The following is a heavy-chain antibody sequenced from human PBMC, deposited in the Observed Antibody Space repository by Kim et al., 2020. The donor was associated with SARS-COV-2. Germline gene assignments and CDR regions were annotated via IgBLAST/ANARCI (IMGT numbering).Heavy chain of an antibody. CDR3: ARDLGGGYCSGGSCYCDY. V-gene: IGHV3-33*01. Sequence: GGSLRLSCAASGFTFSSYGMHWVRQAPGKGLEWVAVIWYDGSNKYYADSVKGRFPISRDNSKNTLYLQMNSLRAEDTAVYYCARDLGGGYCSGGSCYCDYWGQGTLVTVSS. J-gene: IGHJ4*02. CDR1: GFTFSSYG. D-gene: IGHD2-15*01. CDR2: IWYDGSNK.